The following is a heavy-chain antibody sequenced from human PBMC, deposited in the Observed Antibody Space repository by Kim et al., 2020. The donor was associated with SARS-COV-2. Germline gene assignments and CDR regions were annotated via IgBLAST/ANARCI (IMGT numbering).Heavy chain of an antibody. D-gene: IGHD2-21*01. J-gene: IGHJ4*02. CDR3: LQGGWGSIWDY. Sequence: GGSLRLSCTTSGFTFFGHAMSWVRQAPGKGLEWVSSIDGSDGTTYYVYSVKGRFSISRDDSRNTLYLQMSALRADDTATSYCLQGGWGSIWDYWGQGTL. V-gene: IGHV3-23*01. CDR2: IDGSDGTT. CDR1: GFTFFGHA.